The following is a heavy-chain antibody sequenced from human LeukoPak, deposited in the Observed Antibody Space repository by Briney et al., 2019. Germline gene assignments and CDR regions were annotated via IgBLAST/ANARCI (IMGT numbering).Heavy chain of an antibody. J-gene: IGHJ4*02. Sequence: SETLSLTCTVSSGSISSNNHYWGWIRQPPGKGLEWIGSIYYSGSTYYNPSLKSRVTISVDKSKNQFSLKLSSVTAADTAVYYCARVPDKGSYYRFDYWGQGTLVTVSS. V-gene: IGHV4-39*07. CDR1: SGSISSNNHY. CDR2: IYYSGST. D-gene: IGHD1-26*01. CDR3: ARVPDKGSYYRFDY.